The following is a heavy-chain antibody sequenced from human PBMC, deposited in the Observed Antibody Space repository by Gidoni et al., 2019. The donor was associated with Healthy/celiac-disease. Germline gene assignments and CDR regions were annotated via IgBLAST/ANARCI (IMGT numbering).Heavy chain of an antibody. V-gene: IGHV3-33*01. J-gene: IGHJ6*02. CDR3: ARGLYDFWSGYPSYGMDV. D-gene: IGHD3-3*01. CDR2: IWYDGSNK. CDR1: GFTFSSYG. Sequence: QVQLVESGGGVVQPGRSLRLSCAASGFTFSSYGMHWVRQAPGKGLEWVAVIWYDGSNKYYADSVKGRFTISRDNSKNTLYLQMNSLRAEDTAVYYCARGLYDFWSGYPSYGMDVWGQGTTVTVSS.